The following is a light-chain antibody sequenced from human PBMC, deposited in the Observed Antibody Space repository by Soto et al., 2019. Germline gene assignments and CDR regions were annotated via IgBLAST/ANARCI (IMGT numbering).Light chain of an antibody. Sequence: QSVLTQPPSASGTPGQGVTIPCSGSSSNIGSNAVNWYQQLPGTAPKLLIYNDNQRPSGVPDRFSGSKSGTSASLAISGLQSEDEADYYCATWDDSLNGWVFGGGTKLTVL. CDR1: SSNIGSNA. V-gene: IGLV1-44*01. CDR3: ATWDDSLNGWV. J-gene: IGLJ2*01. CDR2: NDN.